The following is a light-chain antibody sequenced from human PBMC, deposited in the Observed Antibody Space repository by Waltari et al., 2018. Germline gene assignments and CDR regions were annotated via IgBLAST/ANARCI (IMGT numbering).Light chain of an antibody. CDR2: GAS. Sequence: EIVMTQSSATLSVSPGERDTLSCRASQSVSSNLAWYPQKPGQVPRLLISGASTRAPAIPARFSGSGSGTDFSRTISSMKSEDFLVYYCQQYKDWPLTFGQGTKVET. V-gene: IGKV3-15*01. CDR1: QSVSSN. J-gene: IGKJ1*01. CDR3: QQYKDWPLT.